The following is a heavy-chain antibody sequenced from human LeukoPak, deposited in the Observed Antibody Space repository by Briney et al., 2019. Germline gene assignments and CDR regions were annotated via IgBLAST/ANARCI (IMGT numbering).Heavy chain of an antibody. CDR1: GDSVSSDSAA. CDR2: TYYRSKWYN. D-gene: IGHD1-14*01. CDR3: ARSGGRSHAPVLDY. V-gene: IGHV6-1*01. J-gene: IGHJ4*02. Sequence: SQTLSLTCAISGDSVSSDSAAWNWIRQSPSRGLEWLGRTYYRSKWYNDYAVSVKSRITFNPDTSKNQFSLQLNSVTPEDTAVYYCARSGGRSHAPVLDYWGQGALVTVSS.